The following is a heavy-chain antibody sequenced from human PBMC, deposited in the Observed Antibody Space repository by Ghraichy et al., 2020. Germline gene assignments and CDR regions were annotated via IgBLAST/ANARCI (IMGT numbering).Heavy chain of an antibody. D-gene: IGHD1-1*01. J-gene: IGHJ4*02. CDR1: GGSISSSNYY. Sequence: SETLSLTCTVSGGSISSSNYYWAWIRQPPGKGLEWIGSLYYSGSTYYNPSLKSRVTISVDSSKNQFSLKLSSVTAADTAIYYCALGLAGTPLDYWGQGTLVTVSS. CDR2: LYYSGST. CDR3: ALGLAGTPLDY. V-gene: IGHV4-39*07.